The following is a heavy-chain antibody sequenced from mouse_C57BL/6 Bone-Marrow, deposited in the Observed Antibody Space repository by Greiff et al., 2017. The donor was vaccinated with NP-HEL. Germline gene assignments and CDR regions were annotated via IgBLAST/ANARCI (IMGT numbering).Heavy chain of an antibody. Sequence: VQLQQSGPVLVKPGASVKMSCKASGYTFTDYYMNWVKQSHGKSLEWIGVINPYNGGTSYNQQFKGKATLTVDKSSSTAYMELNSLTSEDSAVYYCARDGYYGFAYWGQGTLVTVSA. CDR2: INPYNGGT. V-gene: IGHV1-19*01. CDR1: GYTFTDYY. J-gene: IGHJ3*01. CDR3: ARDGYYGFAY. D-gene: IGHD2-3*01.